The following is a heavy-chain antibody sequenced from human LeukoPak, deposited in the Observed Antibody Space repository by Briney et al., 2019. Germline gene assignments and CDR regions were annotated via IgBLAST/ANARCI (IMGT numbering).Heavy chain of an antibody. J-gene: IGHJ5*02. CDR3: ARDGEVGVGRWFDP. D-gene: IGHD1-26*01. CDR1: GFPFSSHG. CDR2: ISSSSSYI. V-gene: IGHV3-21*01. Sequence: GGSLRLSCAGSGFPFSSHGMNWVRQAPGKGLEWVSSISSSSSYIYYADSVKGRFTFSRDNAKNSLSLQMNSLRAEDTAVYYCARDGEVGVGRWFDPWGQGTLVTVSS.